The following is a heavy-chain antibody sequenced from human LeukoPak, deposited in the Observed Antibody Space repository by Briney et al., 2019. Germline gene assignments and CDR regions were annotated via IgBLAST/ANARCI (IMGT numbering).Heavy chain of an antibody. CDR3: AKALLYYYYGMDV. Sequence: PGGSLRLSCAASGFTFSKYGMHWVRQAPGKGLEWVAVISYDGSNKYHADSVKGRFTISRDNSKNTLYLQMNSLRAEDTAVYSCAKALLYYYYGMDVWGQGTTVTVSS. CDR2: ISYDGSNK. CDR1: GFTFSKYG. J-gene: IGHJ6*02. D-gene: IGHD1-26*01. V-gene: IGHV3-30*18.